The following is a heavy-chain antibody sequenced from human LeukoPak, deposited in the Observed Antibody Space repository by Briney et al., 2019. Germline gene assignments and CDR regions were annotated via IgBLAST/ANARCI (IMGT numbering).Heavy chain of an antibody. D-gene: IGHD2/OR15-2a*01. CDR2: IHTNTGNP. J-gene: IGHJ3*01. CDR3: ARKNNFDAFDF. V-gene: IGHV7-4-1*02. Sequence: ASVKVSCKASGYTFTGYYMHWVRQAPGQGLEWMGWIHTNTGNPTYGQGFTGRFVFSLDTSVSTAYLQISDIKAEDNAVYYCARKNNFDAFDFWGQGTMVTVSS. CDR1: GYTFTGYY.